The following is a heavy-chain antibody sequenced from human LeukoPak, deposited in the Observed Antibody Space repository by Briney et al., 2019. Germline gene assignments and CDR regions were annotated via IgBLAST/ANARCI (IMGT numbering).Heavy chain of an antibody. D-gene: IGHD6-19*01. CDR1: GFTFSSYA. CDR3: AKDGSGWYTGYYYYYYMDV. Sequence: PGGSLRLSCAASGFTFSSYAMSWVRQAPGKGLEWVSAISGSGGSTYYADSVKGRFTISRDNSKNTLYLQMNSLRAEDTAVYYCAKDGSGWYTGYYYYYYMDVWGKGTTVTISS. V-gene: IGHV3-23*01. CDR2: ISGSGGST. J-gene: IGHJ6*03.